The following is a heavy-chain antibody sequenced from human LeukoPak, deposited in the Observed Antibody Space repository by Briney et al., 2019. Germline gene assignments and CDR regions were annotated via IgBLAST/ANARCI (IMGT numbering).Heavy chain of an antibody. CDR3: ARDGRQVPFDP. J-gene: IGHJ5*02. CDR1: GGSTSSYY. CDR2: IYSSGNT. Sequence: SETLSLTCTVSGGSTSSYYWSWIRQPAGKGLEWIGRIYSSGNTNYNPSLKRRVTLSVDTSKNQFSLKLSSVTAADTAVYYCARDGRQVPFDPWGQGTLVTVSS. D-gene: IGHD2-2*01. V-gene: IGHV4-4*07.